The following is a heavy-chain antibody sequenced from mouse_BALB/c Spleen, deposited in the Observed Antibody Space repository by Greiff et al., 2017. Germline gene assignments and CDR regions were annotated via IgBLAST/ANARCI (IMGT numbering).Heavy chain of an antibody. D-gene: IGHD1-1*01. CDR1: GYTFTSYW. CDR2: IDPSDSYT. Sequence: QVQLQQPGAELVKPGASVKMSCKASGYTFTSYWMHWVKQRPGQGLEWIGTIDPSDSYTSYNQKFKGKATLTVDTSSSTAYMQLSSLTSEDSAVYYCTRRGRDAMDYWGQGTSVTVSS. CDR3: TRRGRDAMDY. V-gene: IGHV1S127*01. J-gene: IGHJ4*01.